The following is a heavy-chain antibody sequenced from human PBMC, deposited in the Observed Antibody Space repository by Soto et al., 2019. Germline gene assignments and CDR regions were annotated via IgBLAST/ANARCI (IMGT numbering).Heavy chain of an antibody. Sequence: VQLMQSGAVVKKPGSSVKVSCKASGGTFSSHSINWVRQAPGQGLEWMGGIITLFGTSNYAQNFQGRVTITADQSTSTAYMELNSLTSDDTAVYYCAREVGYGGFSAALLDWGQGTLVTVSS. D-gene: IGHD5-12*01. CDR2: IITLFGTS. V-gene: IGHV1-69*01. J-gene: IGHJ4*02. CDR3: AREVGYGGFSAALLD. CDR1: GGTFSSHS.